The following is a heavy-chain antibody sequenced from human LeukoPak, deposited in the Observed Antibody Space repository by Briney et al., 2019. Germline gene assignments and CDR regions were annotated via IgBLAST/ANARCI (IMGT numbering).Heavy chain of an antibody. CDR1: GFTFSSYS. Sequence: GGSLRLSCAASGFTFSSYSLNWVRQAPGKGLEWVSSISGSSSYIYYADSVKGRFTISRHNAKNSLYLQMNSLRVEDTAVYYCARDKMQQSTEGSNFDHWGQGTLVTVSS. CDR2: ISGSSSYI. J-gene: IGHJ4*02. CDR3: ARDKMQQSTEGSNFDH. V-gene: IGHV3-21*01. D-gene: IGHD6-13*01.